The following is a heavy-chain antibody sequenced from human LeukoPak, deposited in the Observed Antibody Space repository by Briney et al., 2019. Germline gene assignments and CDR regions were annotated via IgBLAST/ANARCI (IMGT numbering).Heavy chain of an antibody. V-gene: IGHV4-30-4*07. CDR1: GGSISSGGYS. CDR2: IYYSGRT. J-gene: IGHJ4*02. CDR3: ARSGSSWEFDL. Sequence: PSETLSLTCAVSGGSISSGGYSWSWIRQPPGTGLEWIGYIYYSGRTYYNPSLKSRLTISVDTSKNQFSLNLTSITAADTAVYYCARSGSSWEFDLWGQGTLVTVSS. D-gene: IGHD6-13*01.